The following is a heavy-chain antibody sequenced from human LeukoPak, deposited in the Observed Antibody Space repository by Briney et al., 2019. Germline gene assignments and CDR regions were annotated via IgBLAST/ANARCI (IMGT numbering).Heavy chain of an antibody. Sequence: PSETLSLTYTVSGGSISSYYWSWIRQPPGKGLEWIGYISYSGSTNYNPSLKSRVTISVDTSKNQFSLKLSSVTAADTAVYYCAGDSIGSYYDESKFDYWGQGTLSPSPQ. CDR1: GGSISSYY. J-gene: IGHJ4*02. CDR2: ISYSGST. CDR3: AGDSIGSYYDESKFDY. V-gene: IGHV4-59*01. D-gene: IGHD3-22*01.